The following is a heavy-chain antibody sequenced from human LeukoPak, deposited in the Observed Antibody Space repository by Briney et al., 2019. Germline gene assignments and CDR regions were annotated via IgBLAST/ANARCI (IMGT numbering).Heavy chain of an antibody. CDR3: ARGLGGSYYWYFDY. D-gene: IGHD1-26*01. J-gene: IGHJ4*02. CDR1: GGSFSGYY. V-gene: IGHV4-34*01. CDR2: INDSGST. Sequence: SETLSLTCAVYGGSFSGYYWRWIRQSPGKGLEWIGEINDSGSTNYNPSLKSRVTISVDTSKNQFSLKLSSVTAADTAVYYCARGLGGSYYWYFDYWGQRTLVTVSS.